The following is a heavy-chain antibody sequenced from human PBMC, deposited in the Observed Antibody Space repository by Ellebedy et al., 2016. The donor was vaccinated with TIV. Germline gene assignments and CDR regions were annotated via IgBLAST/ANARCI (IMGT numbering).Heavy chain of an antibody. J-gene: IGHJ4*02. D-gene: IGHD3-16*01. Sequence: MPSETLSLTCTVSGGSISSSSSYWGWVRQPPGKGLEWIGSIYYSGSSYYNASLRRRVTMSVDTSKNQFSLKLTSVTAADTAVYYCRRDTGLGNTDHWGQGTLVTVSS. V-gene: IGHV4-39*07. CDR2: IYYSGSS. CDR1: GGSISSSSSY. CDR3: RRDTGLGNTDH.